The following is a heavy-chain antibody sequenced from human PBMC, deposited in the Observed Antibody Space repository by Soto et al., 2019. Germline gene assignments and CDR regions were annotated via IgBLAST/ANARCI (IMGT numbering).Heavy chain of an antibody. CDR3: ARGGTLTEVPPFYYGLDV. Sequence: SETLSLTCAVYGGSFSGYYWSWIRQPPGKGLEWIGEINHSGSTNYNPSLKSRVTISVDTSKNQFSLKLSSVTAADTAVYYCARGGTLTEVPPFYYGLDVWGQGTTVTVS. D-gene: IGHD2-2*01. J-gene: IGHJ6*02. V-gene: IGHV4-34*01. CDR2: INHSGST. CDR1: GGSFSGYY.